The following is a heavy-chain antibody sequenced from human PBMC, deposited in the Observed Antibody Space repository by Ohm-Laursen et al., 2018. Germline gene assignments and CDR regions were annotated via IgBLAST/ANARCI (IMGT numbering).Heavy chain of an antibody. D-gene: IGHD3-22*01. CDR1: GFTVNSNY. CDR2: ISSSGSTI. CDR3: ATKDYYDSSGYSL. V-gene: IGHV3-11*01. J-gene: IGHJ4*02. Sequence: SLRLSCAASGFTVNSNYMSWIRQAPGKGLEWVSYISSSGSTIYYADSVKGRFTISRDNAKNSLYLQMNSLRAEDTAVYYCATKDYYDSSGYSLWGQGTLVTVSS.